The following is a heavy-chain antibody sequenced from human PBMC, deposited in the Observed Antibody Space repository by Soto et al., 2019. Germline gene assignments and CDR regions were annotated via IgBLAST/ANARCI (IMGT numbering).Heavy chain of an antibody. CDR2: IYDTGISGYTPST. CDR1: GGSITSSY. CDR3: ARGEDAFFYYGLDV. V-gene: IGHV4-59*01. Sequence: PSETLSLTCTVSGGSITSSYWSWIRRPPGKGLEWIAYIYDTGISGYTPSTSYNPSLKSRVTMSVDTSKSQFPLKLTSVTAAGTAVYYCARGEDAFFYYGLDVWGQGITVTVSS. J-gene: IGHJ6*02.